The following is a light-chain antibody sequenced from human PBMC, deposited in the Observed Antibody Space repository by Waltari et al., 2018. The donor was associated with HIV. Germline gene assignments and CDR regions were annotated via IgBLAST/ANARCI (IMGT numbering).Light chain of an antibody. Sequence: QSALTQPPSASGSPGQSVTISCTGTSSDVGDYDYVSWYQQHPGKAPKLRIYEVTKRPEGVPYALSGSKSGNTAALAVSGLQGAEEAKYYCSSFAGSSNLVFGGGTKLTVL. V-gene: IGLV2-8*01. CDR1: SSDVGDYDY. J-gene: IGLJ2*01. CDR3: SSFAGSSNLV. CDR2: EVT.